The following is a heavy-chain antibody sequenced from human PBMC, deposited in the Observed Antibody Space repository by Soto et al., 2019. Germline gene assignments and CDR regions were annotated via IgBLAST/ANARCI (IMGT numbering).Heavy chain of an antibody. Sequence: PVGSLRLSCAASGFTFSSYGMHWVRQAPGKWLEWVAVISYDGSNKYYADSVKGRFTISRDNSKNTLYLQMNSLRAEDTAVYYCAKDYDILTGPYGMDVWGQGTTVTVSS. CDR1: GFTFSSYG. CDR3: AKDYDILTGPYGMDV. J-gene: IGHJ6*02. D-gene: IGHD3-9*01. CDR2: ISYDGSNK. V-gene: IGHV3-30*18.